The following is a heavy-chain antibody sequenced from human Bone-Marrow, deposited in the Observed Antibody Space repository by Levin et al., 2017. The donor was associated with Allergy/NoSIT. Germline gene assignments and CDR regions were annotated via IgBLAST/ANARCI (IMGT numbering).Heavy chain of an antibody. CDR2: IKGDGSEK. J-gene: IGHJ4*01. V-gene: IGHV3-7*01. CDR3: AADSPGY. D-gene: IGHD2-8*02. Sequence: SCAASGFSFSTHWRNWVRQAPGKGLEWVANIKGDGSEKYYVDSVKGRFTISRDNAENSLYLQMNSLRVEDTAVYYCAADSPGYWGQGTLVTVSS. CDR1: GFSFSTHW.